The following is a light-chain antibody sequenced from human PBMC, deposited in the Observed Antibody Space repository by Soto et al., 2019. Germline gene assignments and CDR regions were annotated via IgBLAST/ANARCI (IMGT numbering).Light chain of an antibody. Sequence: QLVLTQPASVSGSPGQLITISCTGTGSDVGGYNYVSWYQQHPGKAPKVMIYDVSNRPSGVSNRFSGSKFGNTASLTISGLQAEDEADYYCSSYTSASTPLVFGGGTKLTVL. CDR3: SSYTSASTPLV. CDR2: DVS. CDR1: GSDVGGYNY. V-gene: IGLV2-14*01. J-gene: IGLJ2*01.